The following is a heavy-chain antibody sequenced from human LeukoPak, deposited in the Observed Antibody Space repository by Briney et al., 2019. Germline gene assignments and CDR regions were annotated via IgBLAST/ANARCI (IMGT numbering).Heavy chain of an antibody. J-gene: IGHJ4*02. CDR3: TTDPVYCSSTSCSGY. V-gene: IGHV3-15*01. Sequence: GGSLRLSCGASGFTFSNAWMSWVRQAPGKGLEWVGRIKSKTDGGTTDYAAPVKGRFTISRDDSKNTLYLQMNSLKTEDTAVYYCTTDPVYCSSTSCSGYWGQGTLVTVSS. CDR2: IKSKTDGGTT. D-gene: IGHD2-2*01. CDR1: GFTFSNAW.